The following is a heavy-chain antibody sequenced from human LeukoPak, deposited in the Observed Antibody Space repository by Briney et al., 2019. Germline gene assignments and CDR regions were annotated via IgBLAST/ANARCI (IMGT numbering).Heavy chain of an antibody. CDR1: GGSFSGYY. V-gene: IGHV4-34*01. J-gene: IGHJ6*03. CDR3: ARELANYYYMDV. D-gene: IGHD3-10*01. CDR2: INHSGST. Sequence: SETLSLTCAVYGGSFSGYYWSWIRQSSGKGLEWIGEINHSGSTNYNPSLKSRVTISVDRSKNQFSLKVSSVTAADTAVYYCARELANYYYMDVWGKGTTVTVSS.